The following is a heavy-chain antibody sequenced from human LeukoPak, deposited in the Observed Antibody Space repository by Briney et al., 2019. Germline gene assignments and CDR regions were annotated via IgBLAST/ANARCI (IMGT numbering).Heavy chain of an antibody. CDR3: ARDRPYCSGGRCNDKGDY. D-gene: IGHD2-15*01. J-gene: IGHJ4*02. CDR2: INPNSGGT. CDR1: GYIFTGYY. V-gene: IGHV1-2*02. Sequence: ASVKVSCKASGYIFTGYYIHWVRQSPGQGLERMGWINPNSGGTNYVQKFEGRVTMTRDTSIGTAYMELSRLRSDDTAVYYCARDRPYCSGGRCNDKGDYWGQGTLVTVSS.